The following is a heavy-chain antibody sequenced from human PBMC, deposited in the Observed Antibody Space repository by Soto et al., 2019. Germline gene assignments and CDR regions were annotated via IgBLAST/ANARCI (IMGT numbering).Heavy chain of an antibody. J-gene: IGHJ6*02. V-gene: IGHV2-70*04. D-gene: IGHD6-13*01. CDR2: IDWDDDK. Sequence: SGPTLVNPTQTLTLTCTFSGFSLATSGMRVSWIRQPPGKALEWLARIDWDDDKFYSTSLKTRLTISKDTSKNQVVLTMTSMDPVDTATYYCARMGSSYYYYAMDVWGQGTRVTVSS. CDR1: GFSLATSGMR. CDR3: ARMGSSYYYYAMDV.